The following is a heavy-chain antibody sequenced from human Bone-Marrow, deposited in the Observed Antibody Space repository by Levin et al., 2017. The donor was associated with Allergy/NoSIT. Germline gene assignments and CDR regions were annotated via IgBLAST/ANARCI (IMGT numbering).Heavy chain of an antibody. Sequence: GESLKISCKASGYTFTGYYMHWVRQAPGQGLEWMGRINPNSGGTNYAQKFQGRVTMTRDTSISTAYMELSRLRSDDTAVYYCAREERFLEWLLNRVGFSGWFDPWGQGTLVTVSS. CDR3: AREERFLEWLLNRVGFSGWFDP. V-gene: IGHV1-2*06. CDR1: GYTFTGYY. CDR2: INPNSGGT. D-gene: IGHD3-3*01. J-gene: IGHJ5*02.